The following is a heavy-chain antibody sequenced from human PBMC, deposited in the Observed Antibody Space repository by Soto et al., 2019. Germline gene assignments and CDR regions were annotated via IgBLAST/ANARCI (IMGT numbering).Heavy chain of an antibody. D-gene: IGHD2-15*01. J-gene: IGHJ3*02. CDR2: ISGSGITT. Sequence: EMQLLESGGDLVQPGGSLRLSCAASGFAFSSYAMTWVRQAPGKGLEYVSAISGSGITTYYAASMKGRFIISRDNSRNTLFLHISSLRAEDTAVYYCAKDRDDIEMVDAFEMWGQGTMVTVS. V-gene: IGHV3-23*01. CDR3: AKDRDDIEMVDAFEM. CDR1: GFAFSSYA.